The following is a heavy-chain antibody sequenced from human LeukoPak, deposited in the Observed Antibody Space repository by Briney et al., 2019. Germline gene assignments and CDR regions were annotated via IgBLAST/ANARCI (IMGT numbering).Heavy chain of an antibody. J-gene: IGHJ3*02. V-gene: IGHV3-48*03. CDR2: ISSSGSTV. Sequence: GGSLRLSCAASGFTFSRYERHWVRQAPGKGLEWVSYISSSGSTVYYAESVKGRFTVSRDNVKNSLYLQMNSLRPDDTAVYYCARAVVDDAFDIWGQGTMVTVSS. CDR1: GFTFSRYE. D-gene: IGHD2-15*01. CDR3: ARAVVDDAFDI.